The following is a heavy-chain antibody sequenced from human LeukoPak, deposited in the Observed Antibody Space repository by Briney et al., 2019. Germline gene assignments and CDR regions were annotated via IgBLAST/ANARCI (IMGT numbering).Heavy chain of an antibody. D-gene: IGHD3-3*01. V-gene: IGHV3-15*01. J-gene: IGHJ5*02. CDR2: IKSKTDGGTI. Sequence: GGSLRLSCTASGFTVSNAYMSRVRQAPAKGLEWVGRIKSKTDGGTIDYAAPVKGRFTISRDDLKNTLYLQMNSLKTEDTAVYYCTTVTRSGWFGPWGQGTLVTVSS. CDR1: GFTVSNAY. CDR3: TTVTRSGWFGP.